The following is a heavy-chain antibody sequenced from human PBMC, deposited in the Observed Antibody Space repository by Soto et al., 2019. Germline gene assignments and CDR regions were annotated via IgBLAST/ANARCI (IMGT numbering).Heavy chain of an antibody. J-gene: IGHJ6*02. Sequence: QVQLQESGPGLVKPSETLSLTCTVSGGSISSYYWSWIRQPPGKGLEWIGYIYYSGSTNYNPSLKSRVTISVDTSKNQFSLKLSSVTAADTAVYYCARDRAGEGVGGPYYYYGMDVWGQGTTVTVSS. D-gene: IGHD1-26*01. V-gene: IGHV4-59*01. CDR3: ARDRAGEGVGGPYYYYGMDV. CDR2: IYYSGST. CDR1: GGSISSYY.